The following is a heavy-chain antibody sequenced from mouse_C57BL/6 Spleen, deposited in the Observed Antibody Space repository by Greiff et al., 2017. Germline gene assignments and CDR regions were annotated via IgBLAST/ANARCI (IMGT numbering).Heavy chain of an antibody. Sequence: QVQLKQSGAELAKPGASVKLSCKASGYTFTSYWMHWVKQRPGQGLEWIGYINPSSGYTKYNQKFKDKATLTADKSSSTAYMQLSSLTYEDSAVYYCARDYGSRGDYCDYWGQGTTLTVSS. V-gene: IGHV1-7*01. J-gene: IGHJ2*01. CDR3: ARDYGSRGDYCDY. CDR2: INPSSGYT. CDR1: GYTFTSYW. D-gene: IGHD1-1*01.